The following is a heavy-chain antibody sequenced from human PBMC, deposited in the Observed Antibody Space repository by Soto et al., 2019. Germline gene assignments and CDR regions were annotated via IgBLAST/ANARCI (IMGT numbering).Heavy chain of an antibody. CDR1: GYTFSSYH. Sequence: QIQLVQSGAEVKKPGASVKVSCKASGYTFSSYHITWVRQAPGQGLEWMGWISAYNGNTNYAQNLQGRVTMTTDPATSTAYMELRSLRSDDTAVYYCARDLPPVDYGGQGTLVTVSS. CDR2: ISAYNGNT. J-gene: IGHJ4*02. CDR3: ARDLPPVDY. V-gene: IGHV1-18*01.